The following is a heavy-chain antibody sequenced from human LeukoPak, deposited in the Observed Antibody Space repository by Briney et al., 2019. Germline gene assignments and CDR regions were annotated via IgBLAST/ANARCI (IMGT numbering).Heavy chain of an antibody. Sequence: GGSLRLSCAASGFTFGSYWMHWVRQAPGRGLVWISRIKSDGSSTSYVDSVKGRFTISRDDAKSTLYLQMNSLRSEDTAVYYCARGGGEWLPPNYRGQGTLVTVSS. J-gene: IGHJ4*01. V-gene: IGHV3-74*01. D-gene: IGHD5-12*01. CDR2: IKSDGSST. CDR3: ARGGGEWLPPNY. CDR1: GFTFGSYW.